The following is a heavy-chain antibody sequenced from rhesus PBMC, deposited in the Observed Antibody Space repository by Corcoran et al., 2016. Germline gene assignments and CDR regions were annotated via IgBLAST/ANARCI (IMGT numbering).Heavy chain of an antibody. CDR2: IGGNGSKI. CDR3: GRIKTTGSGIVTTVDL. Sequence: QVQLQESGPGLVKPSETLSLICAVSGGSISGYYWNWIRRPPGKGLEWIGLIGGNGSKINYHPSRKMRVSISTDTPKNQFSLKVNSVTAADTAVYYCGRIKTTGSGIVTTVDLWGQGVLVTVSS. J-gene: IGHJ4*01. D-gene: IGHD1-32*01. CDR1: GGSISGYY. V-gene: IGHV4-165*02.